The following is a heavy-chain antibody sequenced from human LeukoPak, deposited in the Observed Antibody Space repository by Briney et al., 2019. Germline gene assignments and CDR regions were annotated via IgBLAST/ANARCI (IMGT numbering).Heavy chain of an antibody. V-gene: IGHV3-23*01. Sequence: GGSLRLSCAASGFTFSSYAMSWVRQAPGKGLEWVSAISGSGGSTCYADSVKGRFAISRDNSKNTLYLQMNSLRAEDTAVYYCAKDIDHYGSGRDNYWGQGTLVTVSS. J-gene: IGHJ4*02. CDR1: GFTFSSYA. CDR3: AKDIDHYGSGRDNY. CDR2: ISGSGGST. D-gene: IGHD3-10*01.